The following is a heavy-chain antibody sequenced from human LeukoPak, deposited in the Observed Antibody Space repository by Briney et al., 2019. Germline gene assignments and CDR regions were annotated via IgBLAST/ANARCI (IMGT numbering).Heavy chain of an antibody. D-gene: IGHD5-24*01. V-gene: IGHV3-11*01. Sequence: GGSLRLSCAASGFTFSDYYMNWIRQSPGKGLEWISYMSSRSGIIYYADSVKGRFTISRDNARNSLYLQMNSLRVDDTAVYYCAGGLLEAQGWLQWLGTVYSMDVWGQGTPVTVSS. J-gene: IGHJ6*02. CDR1: GFTFSDYY. CDR2: MSSRSGII. CDR3: AGGLLEAQGWLQWLGTVYSMDV.